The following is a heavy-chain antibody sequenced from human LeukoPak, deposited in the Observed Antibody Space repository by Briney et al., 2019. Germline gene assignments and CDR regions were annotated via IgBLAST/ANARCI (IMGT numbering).Heavy chain of an antibody. CDR3: ARLSDSGWYGSFDY. Sequence: SETLSLXCTVSGGSISSGDYYWSWIRQPPGRGLEWIGYMYNSGNTYYNPSLKSRVTISGDTSKNQFSLKLSSVTAADTAVYYCARLSDSGWYGSFDYWGQGTLVTVSS. D-gene: IGHD6-19*01. J-gene: IGHJ4*02. CDR1: GGSISSGDYY. CDR2: MYNSGNT. V-gene: IGHV4-30-4*08.